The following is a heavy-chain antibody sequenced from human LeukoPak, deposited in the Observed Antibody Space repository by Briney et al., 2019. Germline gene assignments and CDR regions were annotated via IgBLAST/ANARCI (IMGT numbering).Heavy chain of an antibody. J-gene: IGHJ4*02. D-gene: IGHD5-24*01. V-gene: IGHV1-69*04. CDR2: IIPILGIA. Sequence: GASVKVSCKASGGTFSSYAISWVRQAPGQGLEWMGRIIPILGIANYAQKFQGRVTITADKSTSTAYMELSSLRSEDTAVYYCARDGYNSNYFDYWGQGTLVTVSS. CDR3: ARDGYNSNYFDY. CDR1: GGTFSSYA.